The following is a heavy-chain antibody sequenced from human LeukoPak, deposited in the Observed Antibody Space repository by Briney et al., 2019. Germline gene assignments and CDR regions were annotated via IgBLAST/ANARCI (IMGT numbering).Heavy chain of an antibody. CDR1: GFTFSSYA. CDR3: ARGPYYFDY. J-gene: IGHJ4*02. V-gene: IGHV3-30-3*01. CDR2: ISYDGSNK. Sequence: GRSLRLSCAASGFTFSSYAMHWVRQAPGKGLEWVAVISYDGSNKYYADSVKGRFTISRDNSKNTLYLQMNSLRAEDTAVYYCARGPYYFDYWGQGTLVTISS.